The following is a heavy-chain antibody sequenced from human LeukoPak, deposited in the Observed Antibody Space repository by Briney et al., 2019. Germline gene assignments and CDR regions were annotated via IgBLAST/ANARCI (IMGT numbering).Heavy chain of an antibody. J-gene: IGHJ4*02. D-gene: IGHD6-13*01. CDR1: GYTFTSYG. CDR2: ISAYNGNT. V-gene: IGHV1-18*01. Sequence: GASVKASCKASGYTFTSYGISWVRQAPGQGLEWMGWISAYNGNTNYAQKLQGRVTMTTDTSTSTDYMELRSLRSDDTAVYYCATGAYSSSWEIGFDYWGQGTLVTVSS. CDR3: ATGAYSSSWEIGFDY.